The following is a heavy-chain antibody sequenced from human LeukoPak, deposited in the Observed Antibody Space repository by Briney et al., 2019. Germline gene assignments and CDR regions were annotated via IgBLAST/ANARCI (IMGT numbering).Heavy chain of an antibody. CDR2: IYTTGIT. CDR1: GGSMKSGSYY. J-gene: IGHJ5*02. Sequence: SETLSLTCPVSGGSMKSGSYYWSWIRQPAGKGLEWIGRIYTTGITIYNPSLKSRVTISVDTSKNQFSLNLSSVTAADTAIYYCARDRTYYYDSSGYSEHWFDPWGQGTLVTVSS. CDR3: ARDRTYYYDSSGYSEHWFDP. V-gene: IGHV4-61*02. D-gene: IGHD3-22*01.